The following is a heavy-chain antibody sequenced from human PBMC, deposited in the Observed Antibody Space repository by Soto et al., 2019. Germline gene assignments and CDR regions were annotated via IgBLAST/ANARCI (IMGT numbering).Heavy chain of an antibody. CDR2: ISWDGGST. J-gene: IGHJ4*02. Sequence: GGSLRLSCAASGFTFDDYTMHWVRQAPGKGLEWVSLISWDGGSTYYADSVKGRFTISRDNSKNSLYLQMNSLRTEDTALYYCARGGHYYDSSGYPNYWGQGTLVTVSS. D-gene: IGHD3-22*01. V-gene: IGHV3-43*01. CDR3: ARGGHYYDSSGYPNY. CDR1: GFTFDDYT.